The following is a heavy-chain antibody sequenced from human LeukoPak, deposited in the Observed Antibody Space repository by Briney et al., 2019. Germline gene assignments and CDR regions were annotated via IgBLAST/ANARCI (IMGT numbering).Heavy chain of an antibody. CDR2: FDPEDGET. Sequence: ASVKVSCKVSGYILTELSMHWVRQAPGKGLEWMGGFDPEDGETIYAQKFQGRVTMTEDTSTETAYMELSSLRSEDTAVYYCAVRGRVRFLKIWGQGTMVTVSS. J-gene: IGHJ3*02. CDR1: GYILTELS. D-gene: IGHD3-3*01. V-gene: IGHV1-24*01. CDR3: AVRGRVRFLKI.